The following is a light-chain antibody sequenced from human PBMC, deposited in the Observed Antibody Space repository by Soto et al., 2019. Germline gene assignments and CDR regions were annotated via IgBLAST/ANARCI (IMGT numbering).Light chain of an antibody. CDR1: SSDVGSHNY. CDR2: EVT. V-gene: IGLV2-8*01. Sequence: QSALTQPPSASGSPGQSVTISCTGTSSDVGSHNYVSWYQQQPGKAPRLMIYEVTKRPSGVPDRFSASKSGNTASLTVSGLQAEDEADYYCSSYAGSKNYVIFGGGTKVTVL. J-gene: IGLJ2*01. CDR3: SSYAGSKNYVI.